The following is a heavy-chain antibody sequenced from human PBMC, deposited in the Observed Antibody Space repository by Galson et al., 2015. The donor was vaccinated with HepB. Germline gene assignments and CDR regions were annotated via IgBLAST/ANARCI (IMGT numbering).Heavy chain of an antibody. D-gene: IGHD4-17*01. CDR3: TTLYGDFYYYYYYMDV. J-gene: IGHJ6*03. CDR1: GFTFSNAW. CDR2: IKSKTDGGTT. V-gene: IGHV3-15*01. Sequence: SLRLSCAASGFTFSNAWMSWVRQAPGKGLEWVGRIKSKTDGGTTDYAAPVKGRFTISRDDSKNTLYLQMNSLKTEDTAVYYCTTLYGDFYYYYYYMDVWGKGTTVTVSS.